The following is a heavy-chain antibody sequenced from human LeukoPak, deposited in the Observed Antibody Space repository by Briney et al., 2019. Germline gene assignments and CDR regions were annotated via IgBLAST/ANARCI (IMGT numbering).Heavy chain of an antibody. CDR1: GFTFSSYS. Sequence: PGGSLRLSCAASGFTFSSYSMNWVRQAPGKGLEWLSYISISSGTIYYADSVKGRFTISRDNAKNSLYLQMNSLRAEDTAVYYCAPGYCSSTSCCHYFVYWGQGTLVTVSS. V-gene: IGHV3-48*01. D-gene: IGHD2-2*01. CDR3: APGYCSSTSCCHYFVY. J-gene: IGHJ4*02. CDR2: ISISSGTI.